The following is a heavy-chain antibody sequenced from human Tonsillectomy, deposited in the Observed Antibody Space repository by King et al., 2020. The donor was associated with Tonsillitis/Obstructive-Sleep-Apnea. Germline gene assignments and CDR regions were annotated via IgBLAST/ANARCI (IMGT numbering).Heavy chain of an antibody. CDR3: ARYLDYSDFWSVYAFDY. CDR1: GYSFTTYW. CDR2: IYPGDFDT. V-gene: IGHV5-51*01. J-gene: IGHJ4*02. Sequence: QLVQSGAEVKKPGESLKISCKGSGYSFTTYWIGWVRQMPGKGLEWMGIIYPGDFDTRYSPSFQGQVTISADKSIITAYLQWSSLKASDTAMYYCARYLDYSDFWSVYAFDYWGQGTLVTVSS. D-gene: IGHD3-3*01.